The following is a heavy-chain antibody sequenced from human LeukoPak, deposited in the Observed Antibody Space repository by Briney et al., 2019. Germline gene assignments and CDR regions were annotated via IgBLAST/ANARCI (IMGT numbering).Heavy chain of an antibody. Sequence: PSETLSLTCTVSGGSISSSSYYWGWIRQPPGKGLEWIGSIYYSGSTSYNPSLKSRVTISVDTSKNQFSLKLSSVTAADTAVYYCASIVGATKNFDYWGQGTLVTVSS. CDR2: IYYSGST. J-gene: IGHJ4*02. CDR3: ASIVGATKNFDY. D-gene: IGHD1-26*01. V-gene: IGHV4-39*07. CDR1: GGSISSSSYY.